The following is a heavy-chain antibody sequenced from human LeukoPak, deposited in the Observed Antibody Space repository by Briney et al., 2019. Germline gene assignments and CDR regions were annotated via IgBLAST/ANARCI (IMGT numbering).Heavy chain of an antibody. D-gene: IGHD2-15*01. CDR1: GFTFSSSW. CDR3: ARPGLYCSGGSCYPFEN. J-gene: IGHJ4*02. Sequence: AGSLRLSCVASGFTFSSSWMTWVRQAPGKGREWVANIKQDGRETYYVDSVQGRFTISRDNAKNSLYLQMNSLRVEDTAIYYCARPGLYCSGGSCYPFENWGQGNLVTVSS. V-gene: IGHV3-7*03. CDR2: IKQDGRET.